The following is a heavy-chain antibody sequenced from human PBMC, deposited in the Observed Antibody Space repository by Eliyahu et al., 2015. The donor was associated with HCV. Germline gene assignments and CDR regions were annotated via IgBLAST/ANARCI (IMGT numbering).Heavy chain of an antibody. J-gene: IGHJ5*02. CDR3: ASGGGGIAVAGTGXWFDP. D-gene: IGHD6-19*01. CDR2: IHYSGST. Sequence: ICGSSFSWIRQPPGKGLEWIGYIHYSGSTNYNPSLKSRXTISVDTSKNQFXLNLXSVTAADTAVYYXASGGGGIAVAGTGXWFDPWGQGTLVTXSS. CDR1: ICGSS. V-gene: IGHV4-59*01.